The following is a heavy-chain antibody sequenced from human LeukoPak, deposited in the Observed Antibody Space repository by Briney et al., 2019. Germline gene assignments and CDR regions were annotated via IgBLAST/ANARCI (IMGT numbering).Heavy chain of an antibody. Sequence: TSETLSLTCAVSGGSISSGGYSWSWIRQPPGKGLEWIGYIYHSGSTYYNPSLKSRVTISVDRSKNQFSLKLSSVTAADTAVYYCARGRAPRRLPTPSAGLVPAANHVAFDIWGQGTMVTVSS. V-gene: IGHV4-30-2*01. D-gene: IGHD2-2*01. CDR1: GGSISSGGYS. J-gene: IGHJ3*02. CDR3: ARGRAPRRLPTPSAGLVPAANHVAFDI. CDR2: IYHSGST.